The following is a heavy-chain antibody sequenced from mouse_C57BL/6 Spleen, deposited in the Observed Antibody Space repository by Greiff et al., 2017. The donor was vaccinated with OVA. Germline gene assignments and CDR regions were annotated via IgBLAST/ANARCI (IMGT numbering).Heavy chain of an antibody. V-gene: IGHV3-6*01. CDR2: ISYDGSN. D-gene: IGHD2-3*01. CDR1: GYSITSGYY. Sequence: EVKLQESGPGLVKPSQSLSLTCSVTGYSITSGYYWNWIRQFPGNKLEWMGYISYDGSNNYNPSLKNRISITRDTSKNQFFLKLNSVTTEDTATYYCAREMIPDWYFDVWGTGTTVTVSS. J-gene: IGHJ1*03. CDR3: AREMIPDWYFDV.